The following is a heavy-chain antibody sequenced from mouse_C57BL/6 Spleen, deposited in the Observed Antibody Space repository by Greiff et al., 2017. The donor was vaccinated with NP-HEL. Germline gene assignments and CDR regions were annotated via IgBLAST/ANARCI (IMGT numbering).Heavy chain of an antibody. Sequence: EVMLVESGGGLVQPGGSLKLSCAASGFPFSDYYMYWVRQTPEQRLAWVAYISNGGGSPYYPDTVKGRFTLYRDNAKNTLYLQMSRRKSEDTAMYYCARRRGFITTVDWYFDVWGTGTTVTVSS. V-gene: IGHV5-12*01. D-gene: IGHD1-1*01. CDR2: ISNGGGSP. J-gene: IGHJ1*03. CDR1: GFPFSDYY. CDR3: ARRRGFITTVDWYFDV.